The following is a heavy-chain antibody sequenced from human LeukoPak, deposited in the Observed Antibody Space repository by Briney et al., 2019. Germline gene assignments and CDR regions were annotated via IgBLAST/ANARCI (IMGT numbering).Heavy chain of an antibody. Sequence: GGSLRLSCATSGFTFSTYGMHWVRQAPGKGLEWVAFIGYDGSEIHYADSVKGRFTISGDNSKNTVHLQMGGLRGEDTAVYYCAKSRSGYSPQYYFDYWGQGTLVTVSS. CDR1: GFTFSTYG. V-gene: IGHV3-30*02. CDR2: IGYDGSEI. J-gene: IGHJ4*02. CDR3: AKSRSGYSPQYYFDY. D-gene: IGHD3-3*01.